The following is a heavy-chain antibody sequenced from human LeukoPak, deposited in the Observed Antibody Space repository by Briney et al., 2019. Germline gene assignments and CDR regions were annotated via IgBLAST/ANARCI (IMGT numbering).Heavy chain of an antibody. CDR2: IRYDGSNK. Sequence: TGGSLRLSCAASGFTFSSYGMHWVRQAPGKGLEWVAFIRYDGSNKYYADSVKGRFTISRDNSKNTLYLQMNSLRAEDTAVYYCAKGVGSDLDYWGQGTLVTVSS. D-gene: IGHD1-26*01. CDR1: GFTFSSYG. V-gene: IGHV3-30*02. J-gene: IGHJ4*02. CDR3: AKGVGSDLDY.